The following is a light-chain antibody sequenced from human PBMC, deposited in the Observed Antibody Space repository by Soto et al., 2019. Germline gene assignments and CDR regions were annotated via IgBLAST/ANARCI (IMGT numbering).Light chain of an antibody. Sequence: QPVLTQSPSASASLGASVKFTCTLNSGHSNYAIAWHQQRPEKGPRLLMKVNSEGSHNKGDGIADRFSGSSSGAERYLSISSLQSEDEADYYFQTWDTGIQVFGGGTQLPVL. CDR1: SGHSNYA. J-gene: IGLJ3*02. CDR2: VNSEGSH. CDR3: QTWDTGIQV. V-gene: IGLV4-69*01.